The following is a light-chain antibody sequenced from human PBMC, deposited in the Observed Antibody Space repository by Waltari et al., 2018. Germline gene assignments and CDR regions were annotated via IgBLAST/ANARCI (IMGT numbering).Light chain of an antibody. J-gene: IGLJ2*01. CDR1: RLRDYY. V-gene: IGLV3-19*01. Sequence: SSELTQDPAVSVALGQTVRITCPGDRLRDYYASWYQQKAGQAPVLVIHGENNRPSGIPDRFSGSSSGNTASLTITGAQAGDEADYYCNSRDSSGNVVFGAGTKLTVL. CDR3: NSRDSSGNVV. CDR2: GEN.